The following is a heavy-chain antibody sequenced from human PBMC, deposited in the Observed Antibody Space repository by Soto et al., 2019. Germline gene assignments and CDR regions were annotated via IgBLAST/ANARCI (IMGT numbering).Heavy chain of an antibody. V-gene: IGHV4-39*01. D-gene: IGHD4-17*01. CDR3: ANLDYGDFGIDY. CDR1: GGSLSSSSYY. J-gene: IGHJ4*02. CDR2: IYYSGST. Sequence: SETLSLTCTVSGGSLSSSSYYWVWIRQPPGKGLEWIGNIYYSGSTYYNPSLKSRVTISVDTSKNQFSLRLSSVTAADTAVYYCANLDYGDFGIDYWGQGTLVTVSS.